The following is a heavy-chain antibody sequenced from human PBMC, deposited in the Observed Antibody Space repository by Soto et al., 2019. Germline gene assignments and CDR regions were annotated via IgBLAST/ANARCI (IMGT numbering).Heavy chain of an antibody. CDR1: GFTFSSYA. D-gene: IGHD2-2*01. Sequence: DVQLLESGGGLVQPGGSRRLSCAASGFTFSSYAMSWVRQAPGRGLEWVSAISGTVGTTYYADSVKGRFTIFRDNSKNELYLQMNSLRAEDTAVYYCERLAPASVGDFDFWGQGTMVSVSS. CDR2: ISGTVGTT. V-gene: IGHV3-23*01. CDR3: ERLAPASVGDFDF. J-gene: IGHJ3*01.